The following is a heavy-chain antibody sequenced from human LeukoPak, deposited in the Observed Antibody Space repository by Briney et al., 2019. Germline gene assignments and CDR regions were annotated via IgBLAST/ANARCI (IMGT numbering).Heavy chain of an antibody. CDR3: ARDRGLFDY. Sequence: PAGSLRLSCAASGFRFSNYWMTWVRQAPGKGLEWVANIKQGGSEKQYVGSVKGRFTISRDNAKNSLYLQMNSLRAEDTAVYYCARDRGLFDYWGQGTLVTVSS. CDR2: IKQGGSEK. CDR1: GFRFSNYW. V-gene: IGHV3-7*04. J-gene: IGHJ4*02. D-gene: IGHD3-10*01.